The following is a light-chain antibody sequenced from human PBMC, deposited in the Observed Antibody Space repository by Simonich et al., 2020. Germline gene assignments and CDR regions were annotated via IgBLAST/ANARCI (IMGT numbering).Light chain of an antibody. CDR1: QSVLYISNNKNY. V-gene: IGKV4-1*01. CDR3: QQYYSTPWT. Sequence: DIVMTQSPDSLAVSLGERATINCKSSQSVLYISNNKNYLSWYQQKPGQPPKLLIYWASTRESGVPDRYIGSGSGTDFTLTISSLQAEDVAVYYCQQYYSTPWTFGQGTKVEIK. J-gene: IGKJ1*01. CDR2: WAS.